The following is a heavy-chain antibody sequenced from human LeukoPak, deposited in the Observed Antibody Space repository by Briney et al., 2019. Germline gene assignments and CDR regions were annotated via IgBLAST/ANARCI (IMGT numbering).Heavy chain of an antibody. V-gene: IGHV4-34*01. J-gene: IGHJ5*02. D-gene: IGHD2-2*02. CDR1: GGSFSGYY. CDR3: ARGSRYCSSTSCYTGWFDP. CDR2: INHSGST. Sequence: PSETLSLTCAVYGGSFSGYYWSWIRQPPGKRLEWIGEINHSGSTNYNPSLKSRVTISVDTSKNQFSLKLSSVTAADTAVYYCARGSRYCSSTSCYTGWFDPWGQGTLVTVSS.